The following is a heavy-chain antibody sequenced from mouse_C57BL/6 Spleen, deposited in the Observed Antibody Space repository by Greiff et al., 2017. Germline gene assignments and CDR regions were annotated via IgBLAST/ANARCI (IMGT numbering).Heavy chain of an antibody. CDR3: ARPYYYGSSYDYAMDY. D-gene: IGHD1-1*01. J-gene: IGHJ4*01. V-gene: IGHV1-18*01. CDR2: INPNNGGT. CDR1: GYTFTDYN. Sequence: VHVKQSGPELVKPGASVKIPCKASGYTFTDYNMDWVKQSHGKSLEWIGDINPNNGGTIYHQKFKGKATLTVDKSSSTAYMELRSLTSEDTAVYYCARPYYYGSSYDYAMDYWGQGTSVTVSS.